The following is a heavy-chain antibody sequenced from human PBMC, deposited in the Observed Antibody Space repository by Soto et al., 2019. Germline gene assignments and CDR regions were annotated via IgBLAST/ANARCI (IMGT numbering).Heavy chain of an antibody. Sequence: GGSLRLSCAASGFTFSSYGMHWVRQAPGKGLEWVAVISHDGSNKYYADSVKGRFTISRDNSKNTLYLQMNSLRAEDTAVYYCAKDVAAWDFDYWGQGTLVTVSS. CDR2: ISHDGSNK. CDR1: GFTFSSYG. CDR3: AKDVAAWDFDY. D-gene: IGHD6-6*01. J-gene: IGHJ4*02. V-gene: IGHV3-30*18.